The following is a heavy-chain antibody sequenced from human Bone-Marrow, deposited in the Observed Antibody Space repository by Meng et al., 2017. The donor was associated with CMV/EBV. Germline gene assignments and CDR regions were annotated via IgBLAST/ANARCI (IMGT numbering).Heavy chain of an antibody. V-gene: IGHV3-30*03. D-gene: IGHD6-6*01. CDR3: ARVKATRLDSPFYNGMDV. CDR2: ISYDGINT. Sequence: GESLKISCKASGSSLSGYSMHWVRQAPGKGLDWVAVISYDGINTFYVDSVKGRFTISRDNSKNTLYLQVNSLTAEDTAVYYCARVKATRLDSPFYNGMDVWGQGTTVTVSS. J-gene: IGHJ6*01. CDR1: GSSLSGYS.